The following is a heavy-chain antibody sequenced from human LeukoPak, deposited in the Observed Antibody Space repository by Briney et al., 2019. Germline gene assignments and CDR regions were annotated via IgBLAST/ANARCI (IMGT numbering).Heavy chain of an antibody. CDR3: AKNYDSLDWFDP. CDR1: GYTFTGYY. D-gene: IGHD3-9*01. CDR2: INPNSGGT. V-gene: IGHV1-2*02. J-gene: IGHJ5*02. Sequence: ASVKVSCKASGYTFTGYYMHWVRQAPGQGLEWMGWINPNSGGTNYAQKFQGRVTMTRDTSISTAYMELSRLRSDDTAVYYCAKNYDSLDWFDPWGQGTLVTVSS.